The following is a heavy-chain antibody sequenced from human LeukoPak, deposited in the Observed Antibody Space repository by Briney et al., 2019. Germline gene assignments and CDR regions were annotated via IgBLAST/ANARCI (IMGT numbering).Heavy chain of an antibody. J-gene: IGHJ4*02. D-gene: IGHD5-12*01. V-gene: IGHV2-70*11. CDR2: IDWDDDK. CDR3: ARIYRGNNWPFDY. CDR1: GFSLSTSGMC. Sequence: SGPTLVKPTQTLTLTCTFPGFSLSTSGMCVSWMRQPPGKALEWLARIDWDDDKYYSTSLKARLTISKDTSKNRVVLTMTNMDPVDTATYYCARIYRGNNWPFDYWGQGTLLTVSS.